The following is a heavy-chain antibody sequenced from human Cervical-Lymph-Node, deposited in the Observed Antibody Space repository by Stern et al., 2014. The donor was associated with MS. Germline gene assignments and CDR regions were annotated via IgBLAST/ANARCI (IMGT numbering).Heavy chain of an antibody. CDR3: ARGLSRYYYYGMDV. CDR1: GYTFTSYD. V-gene: IGHV1-8*01. J-gene: IGHJ6*02. Sequence: VQLVESGAEVKKPGASVKVSCKASGYTFTSYDINWVRQATGQGLEWMGWMNPNSGNTGYAQKFQGRVTMTRNTSISTAYMELSSLRSEDTAVYYCARGLSRYYYYGMDVWGQGTTVTVSS. D-gene: IGHD3-16*01. CDR2: MNPNSGNT.